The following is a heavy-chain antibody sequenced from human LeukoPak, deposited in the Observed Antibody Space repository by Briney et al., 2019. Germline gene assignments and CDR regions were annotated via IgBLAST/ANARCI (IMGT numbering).Heavy chain of an antibody. J-gene: IGHJ6*02. CDR3: ARASVRVVPAARSHFYHGLDV. V-gene: IGHV4-34*01. CDR1: GGSITSYY. CDR2: INHRGST. Sequence: SETLSLTCTVSGGSITSYYWSWIRQPPGKGLEWIGEINHRGSTNYNPSLKSRVTISVDTSKNQFSLRLTSVTAADTALYYCARASVRVVPAARSHFYHGLDVWGQGTTVTVSS. D-gene: IGHD2-2*01.